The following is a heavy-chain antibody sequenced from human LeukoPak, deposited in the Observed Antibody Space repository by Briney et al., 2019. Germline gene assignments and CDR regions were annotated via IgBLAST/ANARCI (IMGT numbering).Heavy chain of an antibody. Sequence: GSLRLSCAASGVTFSNYEMNWIRQAPGKGLEWISYISNSGNTKYYADSVKGRFSISRDNANNSVYLQMNNLRAEDTAVYYCAAVIDYWGQGTLVTVSS. CDR2: ISNSGNTK. J-gene: IGHJ4*02. CDR3: AAVIDY. V-gene: IGHV3-48*03. CDR1: GVTFSNYE.